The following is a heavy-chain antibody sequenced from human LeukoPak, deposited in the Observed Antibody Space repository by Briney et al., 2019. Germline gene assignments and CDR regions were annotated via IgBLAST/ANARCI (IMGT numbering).Heavy chain of an antibody. Sequence: SETLSLTCTVSGASISSYYWSWNRQPPGKGLEWIGYIYYSGSTNYNPSLKSRVTISVDTSKNQFSLKLSSVTAADTAVYYCARDVGSGYQTTYGMDVWGQGTTVTVSS. CDR2: IYYSGST. V-gene: IGHV4-59*01. J-gene: IGHJ6*02. CDR1: GASISSYY. D-gene: IGHD5-12*01. CDR3: ARDVGSGYQTTYGMDV.